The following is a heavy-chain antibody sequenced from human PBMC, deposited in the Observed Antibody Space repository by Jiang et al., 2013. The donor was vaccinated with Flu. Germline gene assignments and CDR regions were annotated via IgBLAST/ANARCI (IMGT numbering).Heavy chain of an antibody. CDR1: GASISSGSYS. CDR2: IFHTGAT. D-gene: IGHD3-10*01. Sequence: SGLVKPSETLSLTCAVSGASISSGSYSWNWIRQPPGKGLEWIGQIFHTGATNYNPSLKSRVTISVDKSKNQFSLKLSSVTAADTATYFCASEAYGSGTYYFDYWGQGTLVTVSS. J-gene: IGHJ4*02. CDR3: ASEAYGSGTYYFDY. V-gene: IGHV4-30-2*01.